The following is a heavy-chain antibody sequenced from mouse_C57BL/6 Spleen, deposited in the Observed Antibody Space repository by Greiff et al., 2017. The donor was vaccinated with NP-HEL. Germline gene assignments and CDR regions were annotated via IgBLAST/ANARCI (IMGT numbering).Heavy chain of an antibody. D-gene: IGHD2-4*01. CDR3: AREGGYDYDGFAY. Sequence: DVMLVESGGGLVKPGGSLKLSCAASGFTFSSYAMSWVRQTPEKRLEWVATISDGGSYTYYPDNVKGRFTISRDNAKNNLYLQMSHLKSEDTAMYYCAREGGYDYDGFAYWGQGTLVTVSA. CDR2: ISDGGSYT. CDR1: GFTFSSYA. J-gene: IGHJ3*01. V-gene: IGHV5-4*01.